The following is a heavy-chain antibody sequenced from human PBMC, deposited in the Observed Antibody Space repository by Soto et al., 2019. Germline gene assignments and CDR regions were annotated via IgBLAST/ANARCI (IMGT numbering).Heavy chain of an antibody. CDR3: ARSLSTIGARPDY. D-gene: IGHD6-6*01. Sequence: ASVKVSCKASGCTFTGYYIHWVRQAPGQGLEWMGWINPNSGDAKYAQKFQGRVTMTRDTSTAYMELSTLRSDDTAVYYCARSLSTIGARPDYWGQGTLVTVSS. J-gene: IGHJ4*02. CDR2: INPNSGDA. CDR1: GCTFTGYY. V-gene: IGHV1-2*02.